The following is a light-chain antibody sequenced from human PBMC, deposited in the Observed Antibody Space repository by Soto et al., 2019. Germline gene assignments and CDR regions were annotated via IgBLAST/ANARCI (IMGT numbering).Light chain of an antibody. CDR3: QQNHNCPWT. J-gene: IGKJ1*01. V-gene: IGKV3-15*01. CDR1: PDTSDD. Sequence: GQRSTLSCRAARPDTSDDLAWYQQKPGQAPRLLIPGASTRATGFPARFSGSGSGTDFTLTISSLQSEDFAVYYCQQNHNCPWTFGQGTKVDIK. CDR2: GAS.